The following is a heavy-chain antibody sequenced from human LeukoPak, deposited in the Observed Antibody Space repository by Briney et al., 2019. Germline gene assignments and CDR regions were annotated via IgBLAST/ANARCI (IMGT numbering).Heavy chain of an antibody. CDR3: ARGGPRTRYCSSTSCRYYFDY. J-gene: IGHJ4*02. Sequence: SETLSLTCTVSGGSISSYYWSWIRQPPGKGLEWIGYIYYSGSTNYNPSLKSRVTISVDTSKNQFSLKLSSVTAADTAVYYCARGGPRTRYCSSTSCRYYFDYWGQGTLVTVSS. V-gene: IGHV4-59*01. D-gene: IGHD2-2*01. CDR2: IYYSGST. CDR1: GGSISSYY.